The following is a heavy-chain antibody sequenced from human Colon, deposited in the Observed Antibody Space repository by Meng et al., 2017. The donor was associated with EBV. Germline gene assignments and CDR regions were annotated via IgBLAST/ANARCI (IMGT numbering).Heavy chain of an antibody. J-gene: IGHJ4*02. CDR3: ARHVYGDSYGF. D-gene: IGHD4-17*01. Sequence: QLPLRESGPGRVMPSESLSLTFTVSGGPLDNSDYVWDGIRQPPGKGLEWMGSVRYSGTAYYNPSLTSRVTISVDTSKNQFSLNLSSLTAADTAVYYCARHVYGDSYGFWGQGTLVTVSS. V-gene: IGHV4-39*01. CDR1: GGPLDNSDYV. CDR2: VRYSGTA.